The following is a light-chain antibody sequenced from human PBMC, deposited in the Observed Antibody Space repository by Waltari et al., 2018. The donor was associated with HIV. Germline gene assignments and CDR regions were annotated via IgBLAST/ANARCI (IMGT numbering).Light chain of an antibody. CDR2: DVS. CDR1: GQDLGAYDY. V-gene: IGLV2-14*03. CDR3: CSYTSSDTWV. Sequence: QSALTQPASVSGSPGQSVTVSCSGSGQDLGAYDYVPWFQQHPDKAPQLIMFDVSKRPSGISDRFSASKSGNTASLTISGLQPEDEADYFCCSYTSSDTWVFGGGTKVTVL. J-gene: IGLJ3*02.